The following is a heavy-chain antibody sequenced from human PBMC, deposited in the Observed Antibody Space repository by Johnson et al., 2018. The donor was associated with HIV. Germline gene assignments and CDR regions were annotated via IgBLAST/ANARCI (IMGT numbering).Heavy chain of an antibody. V-gene: IGHV3-66*01. D-gene: IGHD1-26*01. J-gene: IGHJ3*02. Sequence: VQLVESGGGLVQPGGSLRLSCAASGFTVSSNYMSWVRQAPGKGLEWVSVIYSGGSTYYADSVKGRFTISRDNSKNTLYLQMNSLRAEDTAVYYCARGAANDAFDIWGQGTMGTVSS. CDR1: GFTVSSNY. CDR2: IYSGGST. CDR3: ARGAANDAFDI.